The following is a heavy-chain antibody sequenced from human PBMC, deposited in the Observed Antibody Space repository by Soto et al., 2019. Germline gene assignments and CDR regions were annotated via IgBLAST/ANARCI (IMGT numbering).Heavy chain of an antibody. CDR1: GFTFSGSA. Sequence: PGGSLRLSCAASGFTFSGSAMHWVRQASEKGLEWVGRIRSKANSYATAYAASVKGRFTISRDDSKNTAYLQMNSLKTEDTAVYYCTRRHEHLATVTSRMGYYYGMDVWGQGTTVTVSS. J-gene: IGHJ6*02. CDR3: TRRHEHLATVTSRMGYYYGMDV. D-gene: IGHD4-17*01. V-gene: IGHV3-73*01. CDR2: IRSKANSYAT.